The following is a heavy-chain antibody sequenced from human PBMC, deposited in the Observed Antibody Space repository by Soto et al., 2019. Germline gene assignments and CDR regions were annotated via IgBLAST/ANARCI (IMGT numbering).Heavy chain of an antibody. V-gene: IGHV3-72*01. J-gene: IGHJ5*02. CDR2: SRDKAHGHTT. D-gene: IGHD2-15*01. CDR3: GRLSSEDSGGSYHYDH. Sequence: PGGSLRLSCAASGFSLSDHYMDWVRQSPGKGLEWVGRSRDKAHGHTTEYAASVKGRFSISRAVSGDSLSLQMNSLKTDDAAVYFCGRLSSEDSGGSYHYDHWGQGALVTVSS. CDR1: GFSLSDHY.